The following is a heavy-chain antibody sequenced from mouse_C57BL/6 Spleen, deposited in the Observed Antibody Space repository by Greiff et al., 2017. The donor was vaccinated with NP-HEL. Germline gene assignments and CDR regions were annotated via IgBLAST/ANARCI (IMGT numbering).Heavy chain of an antibody. Sequence: VQLQQSEPGLVKPSQSLSLTCSVTGYSITSGYYWNWIRQFPGNKLEWMGYISYDGSNNYNPSLKNRISITRDTSKNQFFLKLNSVTTEDTATYYCAVYGNPHYYAMDYWGQGTSVTVSS. V-gene: IGHV3-6*01. CDR2: ISYDGSN. J-gene: IGHJ4*01. D-gene: IGHD2-1*01. CDR3: AVYGNPHYYAMDY. CDR1: GYSITSGYY.